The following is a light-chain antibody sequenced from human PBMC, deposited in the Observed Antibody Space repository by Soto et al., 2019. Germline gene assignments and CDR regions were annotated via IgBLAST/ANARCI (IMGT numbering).Light chain of an antibody. CDR3: QQYNSWPMYT. J-gene: IGKJ2*01. Sequence: EIVMTQSPATLSVSPGERATLSCRASQSVSSNVAWYQQKTGQAPRLLIYGASTRAPGIPARFSGSGSETEFTLTISSLQSEDFAVYYCQQYNSWPMYTFGQGTNSEIK. CDR1: QSVSSN. V-gene: IGKV3-15*01. CDR2: GAS.